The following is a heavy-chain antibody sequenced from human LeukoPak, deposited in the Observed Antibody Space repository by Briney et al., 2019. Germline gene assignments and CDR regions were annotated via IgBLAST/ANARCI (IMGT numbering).Heavy chain of an antibody. D-gene: IGHD6-6*01. CDR3: AEDGPGGQLLSWFDP. V-gene: IGHV3-23*01. J-gene: IGHJ5*02. CDR1: GFTFSSYA. CDR2: ISGSGGST. Sequence: GGSLRLSCAASGFTFSSYAMSWVRQAPGKGLEWVSAISGSGGSTYYADSVKGRFTISRDNSKNTLYPQMNSLRAEDTAVYYCAEDGPGGQLLSWFDPWGQGTLVTVSS.